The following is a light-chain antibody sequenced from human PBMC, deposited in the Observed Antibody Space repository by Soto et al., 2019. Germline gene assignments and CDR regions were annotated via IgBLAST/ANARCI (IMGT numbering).Light chain of an antibody. J-gene: IGLJ2*01. CDR2: GVT. Sequence: QSVLTQPASVSGSPGQSITISCTGTSSDVGGYNCVSWYQQEPGKAPKLMIYGVTNRPSGVSNRFSGSKSGNTASLTISGLQADDEADYYCSSYTSSSTLEFGGGTKLTVL. V-gene: IGLV2-14*01. CDR1: SSDVGGYNC. CDR3: SSYTSSSTLE.